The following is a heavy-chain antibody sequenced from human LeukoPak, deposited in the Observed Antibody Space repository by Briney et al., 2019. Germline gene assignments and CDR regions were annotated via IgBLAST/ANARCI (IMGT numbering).Heavy chain of an antibody. J-gene: IGHJ3*01. CDR2: ISGSGGST. D-gene: IGHD4-17*01. CDR3: TRFQDTVTAFSSVDAFDL. Sequence: PGGSLRLSCAASGFTFSSYAMSWVRQAPGKGLEWVSAISGSGGSTYYTDSVRGRFTISRDNAKNSLYLQMTSLRAEDTAVFYCTRFQDTVTAFSSVDAFDLWGQGTMVTVSS. CDR1: GFTFSSYA. V-gene: IGHV3-23*01.